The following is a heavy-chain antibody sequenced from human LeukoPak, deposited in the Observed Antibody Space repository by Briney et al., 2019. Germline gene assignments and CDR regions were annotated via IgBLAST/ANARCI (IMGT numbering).Heavy chain of an antibody. Sequence: GSLRLSCAASGFTFSSYAMHWVRQPPGKGLEWIGSIYYSGGTYYNPSLKSRVTISVDTSKNQFSLKLSSVTAADTAVYYCARLSVVVITSFDYWGQGTLVTVSS. J-gene: IGHJ4*02. CDR2: IYYSGGT. CDR3: ARLSVVVITSFDY. CDR1: GFTFSSYAMH. D-gene: IGHD3-22*01. V-gene: IGHV4-39*01.